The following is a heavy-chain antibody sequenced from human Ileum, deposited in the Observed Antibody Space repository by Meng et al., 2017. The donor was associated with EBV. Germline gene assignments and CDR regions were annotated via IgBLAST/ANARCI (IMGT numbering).Heavy chain of an antibody. CDR2: TKTNTGNT. D-gene: IGHD3-10*01. CDR3: ARGGGDLFGSGSYGWFDP. CDR1: GYTFTLYD. Sequence: VQSAVLEVKGAKSGASVNVSWKASGYTFTLYDIHWGRQAGGKGLEWMGWTKTNTGNTGLAQKFRGRVIMTRDISINTVFMELTDLKSEDTAVYYCARGGGDLFGSGSYGWFDPWGQGTLVTVSS. J-gene: IGHJ5*02. V-gene: IGHV1-8*01.